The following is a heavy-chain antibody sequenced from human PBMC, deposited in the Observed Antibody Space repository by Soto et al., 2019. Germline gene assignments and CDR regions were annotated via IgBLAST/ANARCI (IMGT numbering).Heavy chain of an antibody. CDR1: GASVSGGSHY. J-gene: IGHJ4*02. V-gene: IGHV4-61*01. D-gene: IGHD4-17*01. CDR3: AKEDGGTPVIREFYFDP. CDR2: IYYSGIT. Sequence: LSLTCTVSGASVSGGSHYWSWIRQTPGKGLEWIGYIYYSGITKYNPSLQSRVTISVDTSKNQVFLHLTSVTAADTAVYYCAKEDGGTPVIREFYFDPWGQGSLVTVSS.